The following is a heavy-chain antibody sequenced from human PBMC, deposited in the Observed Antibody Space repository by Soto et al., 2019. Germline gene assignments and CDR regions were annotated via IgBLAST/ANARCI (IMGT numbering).Heavy chain of an antibody. D-gene: IGHD3-9*01. CDR2: ISPTGNT. J-gene: IGHJ5*02. V-gene: IGHV3-23*01. CDR1: AGYA. Sequence: AXVSLRLSCTALAGYAMSWVRRGPGKGLEWISTISPTGNTHYADSVEGRFTISRDDSKNTFYLQMNNLRADDTGVYYCAKDPSTGHADLWGQGTLVTVSS. CDR3: AKDPSTGHADL.